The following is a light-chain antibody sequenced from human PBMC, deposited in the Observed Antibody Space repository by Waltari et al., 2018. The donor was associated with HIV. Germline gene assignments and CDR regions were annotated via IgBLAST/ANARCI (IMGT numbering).Light chain of an antibody. CDR2: EVS. J-gene: IGLJ2*01. CDR1: SSDFGSYNI. CDR3: CSYAGTSTVV. V-gene: IGLV2-23*02. Sequence: QSALTQPASVSGSPGQSMTISCTGTSSDFGSYNIVSWYQQPPGKAPKLMIYEVSKRPSGVANRFSGSKSGNTSSLTISGLQAEDEADYYCCSYAGTSTVVFGGGTKLTVL.